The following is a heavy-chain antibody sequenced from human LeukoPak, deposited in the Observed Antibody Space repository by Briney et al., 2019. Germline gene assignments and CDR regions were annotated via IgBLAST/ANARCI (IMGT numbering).Heavy chain of an antibody. CDR1: GFTFSSYW. Sequence: GGSLRLSCAAFGFTFSSYWMSWVRQAPGKGLEWVANIKQDGSEKYYVDSVKGRFTISTENAKNSLYLQMNSLTAEDTAVYYCARNYYDSPNWGAAFDIWGQGTMVTVSS. CDR3: ARNYYDSPNWGAAFDI. CDR2: IKQDGSEK. V-gene: IGHV3-7*01. D-gene: IGHD3-22*01. J-gene: IGHJ3*02.